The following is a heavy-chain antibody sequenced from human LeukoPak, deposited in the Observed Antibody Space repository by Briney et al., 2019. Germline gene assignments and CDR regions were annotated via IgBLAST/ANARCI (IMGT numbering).Heavy chain of an antibody. CDR2: ISGHSGNT. CDR3: ARDIAWGSGGAPIDDNWLDP. CDR1: GYIFSNYG. V-gene: IGHV1-18*01. J-gene: IGHJ5*02. Sequence: ASVKVSCKASGYIFSNYGITWVRQAPGHGLEWMGWISGHSGNTNYAQKFQDRATMTTDTSTSTAYMELRSLRFDDTAVYYCARDIAWGSGGAPIDDNWLDPWGQGILVTVSS. D-gene: IGHD7-27*01.